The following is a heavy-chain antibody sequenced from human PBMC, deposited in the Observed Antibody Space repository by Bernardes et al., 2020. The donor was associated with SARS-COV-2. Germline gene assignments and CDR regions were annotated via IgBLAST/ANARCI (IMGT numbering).Heavy chain of an antibody. D-gene: IGHD4-17*01. CDR1: GGSISSGGYY. V-gene: IGHV4-31*03. J-gene: IGHJ4*02. Sequence: SETLSLTCTVSGGSISSGGYYWSWIRQHPGKGLEWIGYIYYSGSTYYNPSLKSRVTISVDTSKNQFSLKLSSVTAADTAVYYCARDDGDYEDYWGQGTLVTVSS. CDR2: IYYSGST. CDR3: ARDDGDYEDY.